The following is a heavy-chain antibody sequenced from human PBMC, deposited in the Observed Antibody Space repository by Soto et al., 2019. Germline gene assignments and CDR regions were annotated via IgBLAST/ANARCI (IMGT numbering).Heavy chain of an antibody. CDR1: GFTFSSYA. CDR2: ISGSGGST. D-gene: IGHD2-2*01. Sequence: EVQLLESGGGLVQPGGSLRLSCTASGFTFSSYAMSWVRQAPGKGLEWVSAISGSGGSTYYADSVKGRFTISRDNSKNTLYLQMNTLRAEDTAVYYCAKDRMPIWVSYFDYWGQGTLVTVSS. CDR3: AKDRMPIWVSYFDY. J-gene: IGHJ4*02. V-gene: IGHV3-23*01.